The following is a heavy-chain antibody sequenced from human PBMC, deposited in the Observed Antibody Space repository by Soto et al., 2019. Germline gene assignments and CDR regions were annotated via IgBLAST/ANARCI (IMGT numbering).Heavy chain of an antibody. D-gene: IGHD2-21*02. V-gene: IGHV4-4*07. J-gene: IGHJ4*02. CDR1: GVSVRSYT. Sequence: QLQLQESGPGQVRPSETLSLTCIVSGVSVRSYTWSWVRQPANKGLEWIGRVFSSVSATYNPSLKSRVSISMDTPENRISLKLDSVTAADAGVYFCARDGMTTGDTWGPGTLFTVSS. CDR2: VFSSVSA. CDR3: ARDGMTTGDT.